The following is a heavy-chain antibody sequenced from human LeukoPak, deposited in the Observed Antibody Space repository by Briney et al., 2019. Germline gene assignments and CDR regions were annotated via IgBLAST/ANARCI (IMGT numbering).Heavy chain of an antibody. CDR2: ISSSSTYI. V-gene: IGHV3-21*01. CDR3: AREYTNYVPDY. D-gene: IGHD4-11*01. J-gene: IGHJ4*02. Sequence: GGSLRLSCATPGFTFSSYSMNWVRQAPGKGLEWVSSISSSSTYIYYADSVKGRFTTSRDNAKNSLFLQMNSLRAEDTAVYYCAREYTNYVPDYWGQGTLVTVSS. CDR1: GFTFSSYS.